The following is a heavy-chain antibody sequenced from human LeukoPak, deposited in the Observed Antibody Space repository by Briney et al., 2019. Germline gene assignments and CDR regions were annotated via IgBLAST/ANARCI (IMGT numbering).Heavy chain of an antibody. CDR3: ARGATYAYYQDY. Sequence: GGSLRLSCAASGFTFYNSGMHWVRQAPGKGLVWVSRIKYDASSTSYADSVKGRFTISRDNAKNTLYLQMNSLRAEDTAVYYCARGATYAYYQDYWGQGTLVTVSS. D-gene: IGHD1-26*01. CDR2: IKYDASST. CDR1: GFTFYNSG. V-gene: IGHV3-74*01. J-gene: IGHJ4*02.